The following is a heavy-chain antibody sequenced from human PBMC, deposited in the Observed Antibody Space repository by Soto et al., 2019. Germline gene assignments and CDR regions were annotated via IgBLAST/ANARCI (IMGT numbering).Heavy chain of an antibody. J-gene: IGHJ4*02. V-gene: IGHV3-7*05. Sequence: GSLRLSCAASGFTFSSYWMSWVRQAPGKGLEWVANIKQDGSEKYYVDSVKGRFTISRDNAKNSLYLQMNSLRAEDTAVYYCARDPPSLQYYDFWSGYYRFDYWGQGTLVTVSS. CDR1: GFTFSSYW. CDR2: IKQDGSEK. CDR3: ARDPPSLQYYDFWSGYYRFDY. D-gene: IGHD3-3*01.